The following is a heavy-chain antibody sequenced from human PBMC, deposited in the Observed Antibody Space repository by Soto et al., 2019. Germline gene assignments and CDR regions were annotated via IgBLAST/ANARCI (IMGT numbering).Heavy chain of an antibody. Sequence: EVQLVESGGGLVQPGGSLKLSCAASGFTFSGSAVHWVRQASGKGLEWVGRIRSKANNYATVYAASVKGRFTISRDDSKHTVYLQMNSLKTEDTAVYYCTRHAVQYCGGDCYLLPYFDLWGRGTLVTVSS. CDR2: IRSKANNYAT. J-gene: IGHJ2*01. CDR3: TRHAVQYCGGDCYLLPYFDL. D-gene: IGHD2-21*02. V-gene: IGHV3-73*02. CDR1: GFTFSGSA.